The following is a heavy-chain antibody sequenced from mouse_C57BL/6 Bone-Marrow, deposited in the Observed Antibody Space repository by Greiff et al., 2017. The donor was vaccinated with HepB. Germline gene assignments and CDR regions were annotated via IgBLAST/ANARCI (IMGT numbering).Heavy chain of an antibody. Sequence: QVQLKESGPGILQSSQTLSLTCSFSGFSLSTSGMGVSWIRQPSGKGLEWLAHIYWDDDKRYNPSLKSRLTISKDTSRNQVFLKITSVDTADTAKYYCARRHYYGSSFYYFDYWGQGTTLTVSS. CDR2: IYWDDDK. CDR1: GFSLSTSGMG. D-gene: IGHD1-1*01. V-gene: IGHV8-12*01. CDR3: ARRHYYGSSFYYFDY. J-gene: IGHJ2*01.